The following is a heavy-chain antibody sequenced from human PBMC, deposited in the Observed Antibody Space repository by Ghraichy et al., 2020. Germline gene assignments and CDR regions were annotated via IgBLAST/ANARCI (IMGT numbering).Heavy chain of an antibody. CDR2: INHSGST. CDR3: ARGRGAVAGTEDYYYYMDV. V-gene: IGHV4-34*01. CDR1: GGSFSGYY. J-gene: IGHJ6*03. D-gene: IGHD6-19*01. Sequence: SETLSLTCAVYGGSFSGYYWSWIRQPPGKGLEWIGEINHSGSTNYNPSLKSRVTISVDTSKNQFSLKLSSVTAADTAVYYCARGRGAVAGTEDYYYYMDVWGKGTTVTVSS.